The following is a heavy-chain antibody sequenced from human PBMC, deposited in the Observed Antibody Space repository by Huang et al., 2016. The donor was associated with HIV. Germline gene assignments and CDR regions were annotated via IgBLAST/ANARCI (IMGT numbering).Heavy chain of an antibody. J-gene: IGHJ6*02. CDR1: TVTFSAYW. CDR2: IRQDGSEK. D-gene: IGHD2-8*01. V-gene: IGHV3-7*01. CDR3: ATKADAMDV. Sequence: LVESGGGLVRPGGSLRLSCAGSTVTFSAYWMTWVRQAPGQGRGWVASIRQDGSEKHYVDSVEGRFNISRDNGKKLLFLEMRSLGVDDTAVYFCATKADAMDVWGQGTTVIVSS.